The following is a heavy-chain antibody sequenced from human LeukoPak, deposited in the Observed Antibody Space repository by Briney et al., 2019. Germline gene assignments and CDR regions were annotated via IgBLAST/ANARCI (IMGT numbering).Heavy chain of an antibody. V-gene: IGHV3-7*01. CDR2: IKQDGSEK. D-gene: IGHD4-17*01. Sequence: GGSLRLSCAASGFTFSSYAMHWVRQAPGKGLEWVANIKQDGSEKYYMDPVKGRFTISRDNAKNSLYLQMNSLRAEDTAVYYCGTTVTTGRRYWGRGTLVTVSS. CDR3: GTTVTTGRRY. J-gene: IGHJ4*02. CDR1: GFTFSSYA.